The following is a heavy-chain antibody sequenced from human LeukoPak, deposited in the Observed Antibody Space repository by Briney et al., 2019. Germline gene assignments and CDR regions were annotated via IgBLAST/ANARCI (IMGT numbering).Heavy chain of an antibody. CDR1: GSTFTCCY. D-gene: IGHD2-8*01. CDR3: ARDLTPGVDAIGNGYYYYYGMDV. CDR2: FNLNSGVT. V-gene: IGHV1-2*02. J-gene: IGHJ6*02. Sequence: ASVTVSCKASGSTFTCCYMHWVRLGPGQGHEWMGWFNLNSGVTNYAQKVQGRVTMTRDPSISTAYMELSRLRSDDTAVYYCARDLTPGVDAIGNGYYYYYGMDVGGQGPTVSVSS.